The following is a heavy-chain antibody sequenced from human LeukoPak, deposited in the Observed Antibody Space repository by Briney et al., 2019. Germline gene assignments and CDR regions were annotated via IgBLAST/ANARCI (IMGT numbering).Heavy chain of an antibody. Sequence: ASVKVSCKASGYTFTGYYMHWVRQAPGQGLEWMGRINPNSGGTNYAQKFQGRVTITTDESTSTAYMELSSLRSEDTAVDYCARESDYDYVWGSSTSWGQGTLVTVSP. D-gene: IGHD3-16*01. J-gene: IGHJ4*02. V-gene: IGHV1-2*06. CDR2: INPNSGGT. CDR3: ARESDYDYVWGSSTS. CDR1: GYTFTGYY.